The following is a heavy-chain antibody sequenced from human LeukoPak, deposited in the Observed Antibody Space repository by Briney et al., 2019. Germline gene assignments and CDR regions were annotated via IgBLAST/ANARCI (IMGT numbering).Heavy chain of an antibody. V-gene: IGHV1-2*02. D-gene: IGHD6-19*01. CDR2: LNPNSGDT. CDR3: ARGQQWLVLSDRRNFDY. Sequence: ASVKVSCKASGYNFIGYYMLWVRQAPGQGLEWMGWLNPNSGDTKFAQKFQGRVTMTRDTSITTAYMELSRLKSDDTAVYYCARGQQWLVLSDRRNFDYWGQGTLVTVSS. J-gene: IGHJ4*02. CDR1: GYNFIGYY.